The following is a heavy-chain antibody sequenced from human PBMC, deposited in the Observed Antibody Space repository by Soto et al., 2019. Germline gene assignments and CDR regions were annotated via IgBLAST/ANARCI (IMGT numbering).Heavy chain of an antibody. D-gene: IGHD3-3*01. Sequence: AGSMRISCAASGLTFSSYGMHWVRQVPGKGLEWVAVISYDGSNKYYADSVKGRFTISRDNFKNTLYLQMNSLRAEDTAVYYCAKDTSEYDFWSGYYDYWGQGTLVTVSS. J-gene: IGHJ4*02. CDR3: AKDTSEYDFWSGYYDY. CDR2: ISYDGSNK. V-gene: IGHV3-30*18. CDR1: GLTFSSYG.